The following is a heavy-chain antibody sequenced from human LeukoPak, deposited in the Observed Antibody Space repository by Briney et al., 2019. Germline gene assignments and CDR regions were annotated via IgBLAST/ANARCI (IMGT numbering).Heavy chain of an antibody. D-gene: IGHD3-10*01. V-gene: IGHV1-2*02. CDR2: INPNSGGT. J-gene: IGHJ4*02. CDR1: GYTFTGYY. Sequence: GASVKVSCKASGYTFTGYYMHWVRQAPGQGLEWMGWINPNSGGTNYAQKFQGRVTMTRDTSISTAHMELSRLRSDDTAVYYCARDHGVIWFGELYYFDYWGQGTLVTVSS. CDR3: ARDHGVIWFGELYYFDY.